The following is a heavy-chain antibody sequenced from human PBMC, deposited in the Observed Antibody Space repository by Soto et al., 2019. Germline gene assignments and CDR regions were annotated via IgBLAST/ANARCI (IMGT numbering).Heavy chain of an antibody. V-gene: IGHV4-59*01. D-gene: IGHD6-13*01. CDR2: IYYTGST. J-gene: IGHJ6*02. CDR3: ARAAGLAAPFYV. CDR1: GGSISSYY. Sequence: PSETLSLTCTVSGGSISSYYWSWIRQPPGKGLEWIAYIYYTGSTNYNPSLKSRVTISVDTSKNQFSLNLSSVTAADTAVYYCARAAGLAAPFYVWGQGTTVTV.